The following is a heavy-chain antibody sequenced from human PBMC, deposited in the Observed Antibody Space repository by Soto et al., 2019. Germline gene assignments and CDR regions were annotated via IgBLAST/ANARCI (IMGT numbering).Heavy chain of an antibody. CDR2: IYYSGST. V-gene: IGHV4-31*03. CDR1: GGSISSGGYY. J-gene: IGHJ4*02. Sequence: SETLSLTCTVSGGSISSGGYYWSWIRQHPGKGLEWIGYIYYSGSTYYNPFLKSRVTISVDTSKNQFSLKLSSVTAADTAVYYCARTYGSGSYFPYYFDYWGQGTLVTVSS. CDR3: ARTYGSGSYFPYYFDY. D-gene: IGHD3-10*01.